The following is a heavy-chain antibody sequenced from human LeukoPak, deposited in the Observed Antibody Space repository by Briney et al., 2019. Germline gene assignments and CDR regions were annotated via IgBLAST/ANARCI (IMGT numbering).Heavy chain of an antibody. J-gene: IGHJ4*02. CDR1: GYTFTSYG. CDR3: ARYSSGWSFDY. CDR2: ISAYNGNT. D-gene: IGHD6-19*01. Sequence: ASVKVSCKASGYTFTSYGISWVRQAPGQGLEWMGWISAYNGNTNYAQKLQGRVTMTTDTSTSTAYMELSSLRSEDTAVYYCARYSSGWSFDYWGQGTLVTVSS. V-gene: IGHV1-18*01.